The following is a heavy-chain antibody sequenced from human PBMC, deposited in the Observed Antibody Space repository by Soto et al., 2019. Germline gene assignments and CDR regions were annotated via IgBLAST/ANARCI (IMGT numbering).Heavy chain of an antibody. CDR3: ARHHGPTTSENWFDP. D-gene: IGHD1-1*01. CDR1: GYTFFTYD. Sequence: QVHLVQSGVEVKTPGASVMVSCQASGYTFFTYDISWVRQAPGPGLEWMGWISTYSGDTKYAQKFQGRVTMTTDTPTTTAYLELRSLTSDDTAVYYCARHHGPTTSENWFDPWGQGTLVTVSS. V-gene: IGHV1-18*01. CDR2: ISTYSGDT. J-gene: IGHJ5*02.